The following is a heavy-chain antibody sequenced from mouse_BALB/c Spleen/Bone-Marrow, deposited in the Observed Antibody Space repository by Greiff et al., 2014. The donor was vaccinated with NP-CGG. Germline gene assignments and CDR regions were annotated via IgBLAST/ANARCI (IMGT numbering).Heavy chain of an antibody. Sequence: DVHLVESGGGLVKPGGSLKLSCAASGFTFGDYYMYWVRQTPEKRLEWVATISDGGSYTYYPDSVKGRFTISRDNAKNNLYLQMSSLKSEDTAMYYCARGGQLGAMDYWGQGTSVTVSS. CDR3: ARGGQLGAMDY. V-gene: IGHV5-4*02. J-gene: IGHJ4*01. CDR2: ISDGGSYT. CDR1: GFTFGDYY. D-gene: IGHD3-2*01.